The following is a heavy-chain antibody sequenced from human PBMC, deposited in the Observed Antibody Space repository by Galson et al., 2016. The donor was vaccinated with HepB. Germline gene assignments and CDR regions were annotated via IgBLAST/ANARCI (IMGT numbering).Heavy chain of an antibody. D-gene: IGHD3-10*01. Sequence: SETLSLTCAVYGGSFSGYYWSWIRQPPGKGLEWIGEINDSGSTNYNPSLKSRVTISVDTSKNQFSLKLSSVTAADAAVYYCANLVQRYTRSLTNKKYYYYGMDVWGQGTTVTVSS. J-gene: IGHJ6*02. CDR1: GGSFSGYY. V-gene: IGHV4-34*01. CDR3: ANLVQRYTRSLTNKKYYYYGMDV. CDR2: INDSGST.